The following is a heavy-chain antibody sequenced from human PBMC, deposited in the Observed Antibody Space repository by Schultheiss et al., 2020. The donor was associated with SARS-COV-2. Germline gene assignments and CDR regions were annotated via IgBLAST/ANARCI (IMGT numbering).Heavy chain of an antibody. V-gene: IGHV4-61*01. CDR1: GGSVSSGSYY. Sequence: SETLSLTCTVSGGSVSSGSYYWSWIRQPPGKGLEWIGYIYYSGSTYYNPSLKSRVTISVDTSKNQFSLKLSSVTAADTAVYYCARDRPGLWFGELSQYFDYWGQGTLVTVSS. D-gene: IGHD3-10*01. CDR3: ARDRPGLWFGELSQYFDY. J-gene: IGHJ4*02. CDR2: IYYSGST.